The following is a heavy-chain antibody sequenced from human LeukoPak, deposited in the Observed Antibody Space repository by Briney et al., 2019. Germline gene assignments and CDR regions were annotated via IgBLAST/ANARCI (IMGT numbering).Heavy chain of an antibody. CDR2: ISYDGSNK. J-gene: IGHJ4*02. CDR3: ASDGRTYGSGSYRYPLDY. Sequence: GGSLRLSCAASGFTFGSYAMHWVRQAPGKGLEWVAVISYDGSNKYYADSVKGRFTISRDNSKNTLYLQMNSLRAEDTAVYYCASDGRTYGSGSYRYPLDYWGQGTLVTVSS. V-gene: IGHV3-30-3*01. CDR1: GFTFGSYA. D-gene: IGHD3-10*01.